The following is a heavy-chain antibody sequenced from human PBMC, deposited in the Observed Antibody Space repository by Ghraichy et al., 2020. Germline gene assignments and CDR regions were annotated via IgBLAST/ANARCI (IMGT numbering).Heavy chain of an antibody. Sequence: GGSLRLSCAASGFTFSSYAMHWVRQAPGKGLEWVAVISYDGSNKYYADSVKGRFTISRDNSKNTLYLQMNSLRAEDTAVYYCARQTNYDSSGYYSGGGFDYWGQGTLVTVSS. CDR1: GFTFSSYA. CDR3: ARQTNYDSSGYYSGGGFDY. CDR2: ISYDGSNK. J-gene: IGHJ4*02. D-gene: IGHD3-22*01. V-gene: IGHV3-30-3*01.